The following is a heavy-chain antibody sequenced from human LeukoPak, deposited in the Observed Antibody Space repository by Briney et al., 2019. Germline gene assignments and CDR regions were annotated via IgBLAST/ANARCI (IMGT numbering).Heavy chain of an antibody. V-gene: IGHV1-18*01. J-gene: IGHJ3*02. CDR1: GYTFTGYG. CDR3: ARGSVGENAFDI. Sequence: ASVKVSCKASGYTFTGYGISWVRQAPGQGLEWMGWISAYNGDTSYPQKLQGRVTMTTGTSTSTAYMELSSLRSEDTAVYYCARGSVGENAFDIWGQGTMVTVSS. CDR2: ISAYNGDT.